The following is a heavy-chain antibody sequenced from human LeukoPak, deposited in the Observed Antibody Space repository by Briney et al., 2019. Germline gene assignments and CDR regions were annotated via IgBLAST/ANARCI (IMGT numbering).Heavy chain of an antibody. D-gene: IGHD3-22*01. CDR3: ARADSSGYYKHAFDI. CDR1: GGSISSSSYY. Sequence: PSETLSLTCTVSGGSISSSSYYWAWIRQPPGKGLEWIGSIYYSGSTYYNPSLKSRVTISLDTSKNQFSLKLSSVTAADTAVYYCARADSSGYYKHAFDIWGQGTMVTVSS. J-gene: IGHJ3*02. V-gene: IGHV4-39*07. CDR2: IYYSGST.